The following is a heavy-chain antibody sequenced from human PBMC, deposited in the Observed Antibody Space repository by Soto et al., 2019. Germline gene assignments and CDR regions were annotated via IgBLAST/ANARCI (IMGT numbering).Heavy chain of an antibody. V-gene: IGHV4-4*02. J-gene: IGHJ4*02. CDR3: ARARATIAAAAIFDC. CDR1: GGSISTSNW. D-gene: IGHD6-13*01. Sequence: QVQLQESGPGLVKPSGTLSLTCAVSGGSISTSNWWSWVRQPPGKGLEWIGEVYRTGSTNYNPSLESRLTISVDTSKNQFSPKLTSVTAADTAVYYCARARATIAAAAIFDCWGQGTLVTVSS. CDR2: VYRTGST.